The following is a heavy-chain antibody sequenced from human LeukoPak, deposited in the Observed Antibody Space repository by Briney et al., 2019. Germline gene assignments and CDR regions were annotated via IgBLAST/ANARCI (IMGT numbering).Heavy chain of an antibody. CDR3: AKIALSWVAGRIDY. CDR1: GFTFSDYA. V-gene: IGHV3-23*01. J-gene: IGHJ4*02. D-gene: IGHD6-19*01. Sequence: GGSLRLSCAASGFTFSDYAMSWVRQAPGKGLDWVSSIHGSRGGKYYRHSVKGRFTVSRDNSKNTLYLQMNSLRAEDTAVYYCAKIALSWVAGRIDYWGQGTLVTVSS. CDR2: IHGSRGGK.